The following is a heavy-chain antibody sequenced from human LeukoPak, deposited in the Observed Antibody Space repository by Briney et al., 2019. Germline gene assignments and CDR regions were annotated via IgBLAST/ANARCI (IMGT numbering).Heavy chain of an antibody. CDR2: INHSGST. CDR1: GGSFSGYY. J-gene: IGHJ4*02. Sequence: PSETLSLTCAVYGGSFSGYYWSWIRQPPGKGLEWIGEINHSGSTNYNPSLKSRVTISVDTSKNQFSLKLSSVTAADTAVYYCARDTGGWESDYWGQGTLVTVSS. V-gene: IGHV4-34*01. CDR3: ARDTGGWESDY. D-gene: IGHD6-19*01.